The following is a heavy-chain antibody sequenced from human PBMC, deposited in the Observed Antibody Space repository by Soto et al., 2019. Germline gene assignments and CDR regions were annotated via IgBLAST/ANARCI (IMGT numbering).Heavy chain of an antibody. D-gene: IGHD3-10*01. CDR1: GLTVSNAY. Sequence: EVQLVESGGGLIQPGGSLRLSCAASGLTVSNAYMAWVRQAPGMGLEWVSVIYDNGTTSYADSVKGRFTISRDTSTNTLSLQMDSLIAEDTAVYYCVRPLPSGRNYGLDVWGQGTTVTVSS. V-gene: IGHV3-53*01. J-gene: IGHJ6*02. CDR2: IYDNGTT. CDR3: VRPLPSGRNYGLDV.